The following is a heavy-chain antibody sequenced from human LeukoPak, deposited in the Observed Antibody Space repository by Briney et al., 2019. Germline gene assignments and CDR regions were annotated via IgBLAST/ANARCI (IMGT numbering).Heavy chain of an antibody. CDR2: IYSDDTT. V-gene: IGHV3-66*01. J-gene: IGHJ4*02. CDR3: ARDIGGWQQWLAFDY. D-gene: IGHD6-19*01. CDR1: GFTVSSNY. Sequence: GGSLRLSCAASGFTVSSNYMSWVRQAPGKGLEWVSVIYSDDTTYYADSVKGRFSISRDNSKNTLYLQMNSLRAEDTAVYFCARDIGGWQQWLAFDYWGQGTLVTVS.